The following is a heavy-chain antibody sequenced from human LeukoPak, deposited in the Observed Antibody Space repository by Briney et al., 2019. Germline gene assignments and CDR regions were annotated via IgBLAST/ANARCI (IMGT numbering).Heavy chain of an antibody. CDR1: GFTFSSYE. V-gene: IGHV3-48*03. Sequence: GGSLRLSCAAFGFTFSSYEMNWVRQAPGEGLEWLSYISSSDSTMSYADSVKGRFTISRDNARNSLFLQMNSLRAEDTAVYYCARPRTTQGGAFDIWGQGTMVTVSS. CDR3: ARPRTTQGGAFDI. D-gene: IGHD1-1*01. CDR2: ISSSDSTM. J-gene: IGHJ3*02.